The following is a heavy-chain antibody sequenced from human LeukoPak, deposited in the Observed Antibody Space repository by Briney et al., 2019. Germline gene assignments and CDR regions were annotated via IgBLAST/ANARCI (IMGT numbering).Heavy chain of an antibody. Sequence: GGSLRLSCAASGFTFSSYAMHWVRQAPGKGLEWVAVISYDGSNKYYADSVKGRFTISRDNSKNTLYLQMNSLRAEDTAVYYCARDGPTNHLYYYYYGMDVWGQGTTVTVSS. CDR2: ISYDGSNK. J-gene: IGHJ6*02. CDR3: ARDGPTNHLYYYYYGMDV. CDR1: GFTFSSYA. V-gene: IGHV3-30-3*01. D-gene: IGHD1-14*01.